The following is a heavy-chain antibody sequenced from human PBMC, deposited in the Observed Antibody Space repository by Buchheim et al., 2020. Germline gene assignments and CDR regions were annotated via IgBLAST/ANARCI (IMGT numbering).Heavy chain of an antibody. CDR3: ARDRGAAAQKVTYYFDY. CDR2: IWYDGSNK. V-gene: IGHV3-33*01. Sequence: QVQLVESGGGVVQPGRSLRLSCAASGFTFSSYGMHWVRQAPGKGLEWVAVIWYDGSNKYYADSVKGRFTISRDNSKNTLYLQMNSLRAEDTAVYYCARDRGAAAQKVTYYFDYWGQGTL. D-gene: IGHD6-13*01. J-gene: IGHJ4*02. CDR1: GFTFSSYG.